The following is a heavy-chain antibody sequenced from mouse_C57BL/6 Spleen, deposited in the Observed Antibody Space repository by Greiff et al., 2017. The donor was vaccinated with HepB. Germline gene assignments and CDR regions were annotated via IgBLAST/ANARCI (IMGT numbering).Heavy chain of an antibody. CDR1: GFNIKDDY. J-gene: IGHJ4*01. V-gene: IGHV14-4*01. Sequence: EVQLQQSGAELVRPGASVKLSCTASGFNIKDDYMHWVKQRPEQGLEWIGWIDPENGDTEYASKFQGKATITADTSSNTAYLQLSSLTSEDTAVYYYTTFGNPYAMDYWGQGTSVTVSS. CDR2: IDPENGDT. D-gene: IGHD2-1*01. CDR3: TTFGNPYAMDY.